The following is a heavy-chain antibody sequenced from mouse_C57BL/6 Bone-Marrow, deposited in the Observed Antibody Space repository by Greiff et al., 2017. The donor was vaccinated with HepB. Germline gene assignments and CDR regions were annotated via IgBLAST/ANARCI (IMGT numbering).Heavy chain of an antibody. CDR3: ARGGLYHPICFAY. D-gene: IGHD6-5*01. V-gene: IGHV1-81*01. CDR1: GYTFTSYG. J-gene: IGHJ3*01. Sequence: VQLQQSGAELARPGASVKLSCKASGYTFTSYGISWVKQRTGQGLEWIGEIYPRSGNTYYNEKFKGKATLTADKSSSTAYMELRSLTSEDSAVYFCARGGLYHPICFAYWGQGTLVTVSA. CDR2: IYPRSGNT.